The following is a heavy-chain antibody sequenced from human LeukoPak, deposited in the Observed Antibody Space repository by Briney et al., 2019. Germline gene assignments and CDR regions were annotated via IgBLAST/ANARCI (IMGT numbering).Heavy chain of an antibody. Sequence: GGSLRLSCAASGFTFSSYWMHWVRQAPGEGLVWVSRINSDGSSTTYADSVKGRFTISRDNAKNTLYLQMNSLRAEDTAVYYCARDFYYDFWSGYYHWGQGALVTVSS. CDR3: ARDFYYDFWSGYYH. V-gene: IGHV3-74*01. D-gene: IGHD3-3*01. J-gene: IGHJ4*02. CDR2: INSDGSST. CDR1: GFTFSSYW.